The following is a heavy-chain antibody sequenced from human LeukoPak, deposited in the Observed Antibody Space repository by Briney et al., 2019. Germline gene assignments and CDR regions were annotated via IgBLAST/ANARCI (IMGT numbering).Heavy chain of an antibody. Sequence: ASVKVSCKASGYTFTSYDINWVRQATGQRLEWMGWMNPNSGNTGYAQKFQGRVTITRNTSISTAYMELSSLRSEDTAVYYCARSPIVVVPAAAFYIDYWGQGTLVTVSS. J-gene: IGHJ4*02. CDR3: ARSPIVVVPAAAFYIDY. D-gene: IGHD2-2*01. CDR1: GYTFTSYD. CDR2: MNPNSGNT. V-gene: IGHV1-8*03.